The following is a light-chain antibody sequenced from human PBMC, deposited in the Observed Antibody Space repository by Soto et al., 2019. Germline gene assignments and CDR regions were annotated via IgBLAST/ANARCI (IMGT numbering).Light chain of an antibody. CDR3: SSYTSSNTRYV. V-gene: IGLV2-14*01. J-gene: IGLJ1*01. CDR1: SSDVGAYNY. CDR2: DVS. Sequence: QSALTQPASVSGSPGQSITISCTGTSSDVGAYNYVSWYQQHPGKAPKVMIYDVSNRPSGVSTRFSGSKYENTATLTISGLRAQGEADYYCSSYTSSNTRYVFGTGTKLTVL.